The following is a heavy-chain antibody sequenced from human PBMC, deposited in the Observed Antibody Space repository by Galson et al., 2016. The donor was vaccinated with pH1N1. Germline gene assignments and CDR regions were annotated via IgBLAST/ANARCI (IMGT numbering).Heavy chain of an antibody. J-gene: IGHJ4*02. V-gene: IGHV1-2*02. CDR1: GYTFTGYY. CDR3: VRISGGWYSDY. Sequence: SVKVSCKASGYTFTGYYMHWVRQAPGQGLEWMGWINPNSGGTNYAQKFQGRVTMTRDTSINTVYMELNGLRSNDTAVYFCVRISGGWYSDYWAQGTLVTVSS. CDR2: INPNSGGT. D-gene: IGHD6-19*01.